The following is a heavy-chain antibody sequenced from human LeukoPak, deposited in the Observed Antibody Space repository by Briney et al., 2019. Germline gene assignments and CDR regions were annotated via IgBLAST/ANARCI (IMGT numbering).Heavy chain of an antibody. Sequence: GGSLRLSCAASGFTFSNYGIHWVRQAPGKGLEWVAVISYDGSNKYYADSVKGRFTISRDNSKNTLYLQVNSLRAEDTAVYYCAKNGGYYKDYFDYWGQGTLVTVSS. V-gene: IGHV3-30*18. CDR1: GFTFSNYG. CDR3: AKNGGYYKDYFDY. J-gene: IGHJ4*02. D-gene: IGHD3-22*01. CDR2: ISYDGSNK.